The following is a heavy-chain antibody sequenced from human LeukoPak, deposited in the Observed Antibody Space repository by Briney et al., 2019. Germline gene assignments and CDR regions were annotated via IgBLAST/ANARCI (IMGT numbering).Heavy chain of an antibody. Sequence: ASVKVSCKVSGYTLTELSMHWVRQAPGKGLEWMGGFDPEDGETIYVQNFQGRVTMTEDTSTDTAYMELNNLTSEDTAVYYCVRFAAGPDPYYPWGQGTLVTVSS. CDR2: FDPEDGET. D-gene: IGHD6-25*01. J-gene: IGHJ5*02. V-gene: IGHV1-24*01. CDR1: GYTLTELS. CDR3: VRFAAGPDPYYP.